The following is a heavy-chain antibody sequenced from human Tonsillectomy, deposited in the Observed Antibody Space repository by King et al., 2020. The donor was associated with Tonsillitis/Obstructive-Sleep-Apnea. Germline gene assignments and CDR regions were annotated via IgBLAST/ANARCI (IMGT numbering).Heavy chain of an antibody. CDR1: GGSFSGYY. CDR2: INHSGST. J-gene: IGHJ4*02. V-gene: IGHV4-34*01. CDR3: ARGATIVVVPAAIRY. Sequence: VQLQQWGAGLLKPSETLSLTCAVYGGSFSGYYWSWIRQPPGKGLEWIGEINHSGSTNYNPSLKSRVTISVDTSKNQFSLKLRSVTAADTAVYYCARGATIVVVPAAIRYWGQGTLVTVSS. D-gene: IGHD2-2*02.